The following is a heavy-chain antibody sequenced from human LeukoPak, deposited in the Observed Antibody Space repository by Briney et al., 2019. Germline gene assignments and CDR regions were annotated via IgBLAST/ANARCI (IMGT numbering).Heavy chain of an antibody. V-gene: IGHV1-69*04. D-gene: IGHD3-3*01. Sequence: ASVKVSCKASGGTFSSYAISWVRQAPGQGLEWMGRIIPILGLANYAQKFQGRVTITADKSTSTAYMELSSLRSEDTAVYYCARDLEWPFEAYWGQGTLVTVSS. CDR3: ARDLEWPFEAY. CDR1: GGTFSSYA. CDR2: IIPILGLA. J-gene: IGHJ4*02.